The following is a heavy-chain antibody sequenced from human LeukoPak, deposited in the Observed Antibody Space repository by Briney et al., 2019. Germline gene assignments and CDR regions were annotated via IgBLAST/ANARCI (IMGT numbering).Heavy chain of an antibody. J-gene: IGHJ5*02. CDR2: IYYSGST. CDR1: GGSISSSSYY. V-gene: IGHV4-61*05. Sequence: SETLSLTCTVSGGSISSSSYYWGWIRQPPGKGLEWIGYIYYSGSTNYNPSLKSRVTISVDTSKNQFSLKLSSVTAADTAVYYCARLGIAAAGTWFDPWGQGTLVTVSS. CDR3: ARLGIAAAGTWFDP. D-gene: IGHD6-13*01.